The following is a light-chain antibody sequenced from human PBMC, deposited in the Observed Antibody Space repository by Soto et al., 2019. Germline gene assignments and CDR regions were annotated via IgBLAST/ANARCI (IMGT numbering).Light chain of an antibody. V-gene: IGKV3-15*01. Sequence: EIVMTPSPATLSVSPGERATLSCRASQSVSSALAWYQQTPGLPPRLLIYDASTRATGIPARFSGSGSGTDFTLTISSLQSQDFAVYYCQQYNKWPRTFGQGTKVDIK. CDR3: QQYNKWPRT. CDR2: DAS. CDR1: QSVSSA. J-gene: IGKJ1*01.